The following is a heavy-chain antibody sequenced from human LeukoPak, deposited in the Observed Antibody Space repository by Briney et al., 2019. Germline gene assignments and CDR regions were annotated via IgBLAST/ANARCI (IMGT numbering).Heavy chain of an antibody. CDR2: IRSKANSYAT. CDR1: GFTFSGSA. V-gene: IGHV3-73*01. D-gene: IGHD4-17*01. Sequence: GRSLRLSCAASGFTFSGSAMHWVRQASGKGLEWVGRIRSKANSYATAYAASVKGRFTISRDDSKNTAYLQMNSLKTEDTAVYYCTRPGYGDYYYYYYMDVWGKGTTVTVSS. CDR3: TRPGYGDYYYYYYMDV. J-gene: IGHJ6*03.